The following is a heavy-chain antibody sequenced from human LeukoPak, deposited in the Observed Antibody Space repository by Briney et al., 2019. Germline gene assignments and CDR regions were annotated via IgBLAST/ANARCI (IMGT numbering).Heavy chain of an antibody. CDR2: ISGSGGST. D-gene: IGHD6-13*01. J-gene: IGHJ4*02. CDR3: ARDLMGIAYRGAFYY. Sequence: GGTLRLSCAASGFTFSSYGMSWVLQAPGKGLEWVSAISGSGGSTYYADSVKGRFTISRDNSKNTLYLQMNSLRAEDTAVYYCARDLMGIAYRGAFYYWGQGTLVTVSS. V-gene: IGHV3-23*01. CDR1: GFTFSSYG.